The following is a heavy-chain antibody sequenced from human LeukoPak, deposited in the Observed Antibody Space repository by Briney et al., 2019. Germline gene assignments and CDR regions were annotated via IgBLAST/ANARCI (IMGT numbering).Heavy chain of an antibody. Sequence: ASVKVSCKASGGTFSSYAISWVRQAPGQGLEWMGRIIPILGIANYAQKFQGRVTITADKSTSTAYMELSSLRSEDTAVYYCARLGGYSSGRLSYWGQRTLVTVSS. CDR2: IIPILGIA. CDR1: GGTFSSYA. V-gene: IGHV1-69*04. CDR3: ARLGGYSSGRLSY. J-gene: IGHJ4*02. D-gene: IGHD6-19*01.